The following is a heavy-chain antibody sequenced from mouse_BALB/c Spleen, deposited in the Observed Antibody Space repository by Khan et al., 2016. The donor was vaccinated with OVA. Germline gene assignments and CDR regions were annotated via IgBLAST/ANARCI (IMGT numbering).Heavy chain of an antibody. D-gene: IGHD2-1*01. V-gene: IGHV5-9-3*01. CDR2: VNSDGDYT. Sequence: EVELVESGGGLVKPGGSLKLSCAASGFTFSTYAMSWVRQTPERRLEWVATVNSDGDYTFYPDNVTGRFTISRDNAKNTLYLQMSSLRSEDTAMYYCARSAYGNFAYWGQGPLVTVSA. CDR1: GFTFSTYA. J-gene: IGHJ3*01. CDR3: ARSAYGNFAY.